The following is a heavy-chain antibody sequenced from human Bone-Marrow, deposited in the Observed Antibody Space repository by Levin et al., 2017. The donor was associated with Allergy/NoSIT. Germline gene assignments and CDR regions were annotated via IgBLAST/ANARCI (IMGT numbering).Heavy chain of an antibody. CDR2: IYYRGKT. V-gene: IGHV4-39*01. Sequence: KASETLSLTCTVSGASINSGTYYWDWIRQSPGKGLEWIGTIYYRGKTDYNPFLKSRVTISVDTSKNRISLNLTPVSAADTAVYYCARRDQYKSGWIPGFDYWGQGTLVVVSS. D-gene: IGHD6-19*01. CDR3: ARRDQYKSGWIPGFDY. J-gene: IGHJ4*02. CDR1: GASINSGTYY.